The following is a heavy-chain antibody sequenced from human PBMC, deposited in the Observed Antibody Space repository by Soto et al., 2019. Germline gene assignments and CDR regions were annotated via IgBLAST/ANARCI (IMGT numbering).Heavy chain of an antibody. CDR2: VYYSESA. CDR1: GGSIRSSDYY. Sequence: SETLSLTCTVSGGSIRSSDYYWSWIRQPPGKGLEWIGYVYYSESAYYNPSLQSRGFISIDTSKNQFSLTLSSVTAADTAVYYCARAIITATGTSGFDSWGQGTLVTVSS. J-gene: IGHJ4*02. V-gene: IGHV4-30-4*08. D-gene: IGHD6-13*01. CDR3: ARAIITATGTSGFDS.